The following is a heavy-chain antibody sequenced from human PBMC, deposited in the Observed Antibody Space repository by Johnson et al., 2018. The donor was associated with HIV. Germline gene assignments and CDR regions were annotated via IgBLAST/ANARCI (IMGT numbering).Heavy chain of an antibody. CDR3: VWYCSGGCSSAFDI. CDR1: GFTFSDYY. J-gene: IGHJ3*02. V-gene: IGHV3-11*04. CDR2: ISRSGSTI. Sequence: QVQLVESGGGLVKPGGSLRLSCAASGFTFSDYYMSWIRQAPGKGLEWVSYISRSGSTIYYADSVKGRITISRDNAKNSLYLQMNSLRAEDTAVYYCVWYCSGGCSSAFDIWGQGTMVTVSS. D-gene: IGHD2-15*01.